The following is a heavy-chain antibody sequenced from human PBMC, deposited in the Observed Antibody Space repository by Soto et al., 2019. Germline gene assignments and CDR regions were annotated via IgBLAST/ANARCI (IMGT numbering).Heavy chain of an antibody. D-gene: IGHD6-19*01. V-gene: IGHV4-4*02. J-gene: IGHJ5*02. CDR3: ARDRGAVAGTYFDP. CDR1: GGSISSSNW. Sequence: QVQLQESGPGLVKPSGTLSLTCAVSGGSISSSNWWSWVRQPPGKGLEWIGEIYHTGATNYNPSLKRRVTVSLDKSNNQFSLRLNSVTAADTAVYYCARDRGAVAGTYFDPWGQETLVTVSS. CDR2: IYHTGAT.